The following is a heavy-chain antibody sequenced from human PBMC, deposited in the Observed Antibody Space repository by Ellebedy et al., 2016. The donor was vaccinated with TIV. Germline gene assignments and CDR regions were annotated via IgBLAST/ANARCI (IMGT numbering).Heavy chain of an antibody. Sequence: GESLKISCAASGFTFSSYAMHWVRQAPGKGLEWVTVISYDGSNKYYADSVKGRFTISRDNSKNTVSLQMNSLRAEDTAVYYCSRVDLGLAFHYWGRGTLVTVSS. CDR3: SRVDLGLAFHY. CDR1: GFTFSSYA. D-gene: IGHD3/OR15-3a*01. J-gene: IGHJ4*02. V-gene: IGHV3-30*14. CDR2: ISYDGSNK.